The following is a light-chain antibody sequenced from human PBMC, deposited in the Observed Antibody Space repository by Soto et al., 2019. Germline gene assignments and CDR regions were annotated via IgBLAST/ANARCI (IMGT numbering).Light chain of an antibody. CDR2: WAS. CDR1: QSVLYSSNNKNY. V-gene: IGKV4-1*01. Sequence: DIVMTQSPDSLAVSLGERATINCKSSQSVLYSSNNKNYLAWYQQKPGQPPKLLIYWASTRESGVPDRFSGSGSGTVFTLPISSLQAADVAVYYCQQYSYSPLTFGQGTKVDIK. CDR3: QQYSYSPLT. J-gene: IGKJ1*01.